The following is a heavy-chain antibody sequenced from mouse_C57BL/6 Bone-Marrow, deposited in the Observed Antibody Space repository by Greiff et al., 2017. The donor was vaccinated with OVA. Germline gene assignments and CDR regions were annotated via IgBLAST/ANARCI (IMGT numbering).Heavy chain of an antibody. J-gene: IGHJ3*01. D-gene: IGHD2-5*01. CDR2: ILPGSGST. Sequence: QVQLKESGAELMKPGASVKLSCKATGYTFTGYWIEWVKQRPGHGLEWIGEILPGSGSTNYNEKFKGKATFTADTSSNTAYMQLSSLTTEDSAIYYCATKGWGYYSNPFAYWGQGTLVTVSA. CDR3: ATKGWGYYSNPFAY. CDR1: GYTFTGYW. V-gene: IGHV1-9*01.